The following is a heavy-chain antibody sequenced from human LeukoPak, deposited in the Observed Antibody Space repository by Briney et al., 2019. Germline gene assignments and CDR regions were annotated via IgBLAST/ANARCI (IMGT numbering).Heavy chain of an antibody. CDR2: ISWNSGTV. CDR1: GFTFDDYG. V-gene: IGHV3-9*01. D-gene: IGHD6-19*01. J-gene: IGHJ4*02. CDR3: AKGGYSSGWYGDH. Sequence: GRSLRLSCAASGFTFDDYGMHWVRQAPGKCLEWVSGISWNSGTVVYADSVRGRFTISRDNAKNSVYLQMNSLKAEDTALYYCAKGGYSSGWYGDHWGQGTLVTVSS.